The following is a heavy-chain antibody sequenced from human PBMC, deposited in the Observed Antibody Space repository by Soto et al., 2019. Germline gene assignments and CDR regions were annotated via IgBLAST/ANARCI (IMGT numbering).Heavy chain of an antibody. Sequence: QSQTLSLTCAISGDSVSSNSAAWNWIRQSPSRGLEWLGRTYYRSKWYNDYAVSVKSRITINPDTSKNQFSLQLNSVTPEDTAVYYCARVPQKIVGSEYYFDYWGQGTLVTVSS. J-gene: IGHJ4*02. CDR3: ARVPQKIVGSEYYFDY. D-gene: IGHD1-26*01. V-gene: IGHV6-1*01. CDR1: GDSVSSNSAA. CDR2: TYYRSKWYN.